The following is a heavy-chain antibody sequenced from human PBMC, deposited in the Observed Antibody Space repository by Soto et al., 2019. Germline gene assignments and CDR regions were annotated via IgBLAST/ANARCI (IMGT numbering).Heavy chain of an antibody. CDR2: INQSGSP. J-gene: IGHJ4*02. CDR1: SGTISSSNW. D-gene: IGHD1-7*01. Sequence: PSETLSLTCAVSSGTISSSNWWTWVRQPPGKGLEWIGEINQSGSPNYNPSLRSRVTISVDKSKSQFFLKLSSVTAADTAVYYCAGYTEETLNELELRMFDYWGQGTLVTVSS. V-gene: IGHV4-4*02. CDR3: AGYTEETLNELELRMFDY.